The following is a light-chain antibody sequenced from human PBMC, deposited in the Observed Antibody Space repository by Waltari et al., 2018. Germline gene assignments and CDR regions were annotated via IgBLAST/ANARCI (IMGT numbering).Light chain of an antibody. CDR3: QSYDSSLSDSV. CDR2: GNN. Sequence: QSVLTQPPSVSGAPGQRVTIPCTGSSSNIGAGYGVHWYQQLPGTAPKPLIHGNNNRPSGVPDRFSGSKSGTSASLAINGLQAEDEADYYCQSYDSSLSDSVFGGGTKLTVL. CDR1: SSNIGAGYG. J-gene: IGLJ2*01. V-gene: IGLV1-40*01.